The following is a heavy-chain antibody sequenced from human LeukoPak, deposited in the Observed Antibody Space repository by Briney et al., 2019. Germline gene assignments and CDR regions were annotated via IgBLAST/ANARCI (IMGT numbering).Heavy chain of an antibody. CDR2: INHSGST. CDR3: AREGFGFDY. Sequence: SETLSLTCAVSGGSFSGYYWSWIRQPPGKGLEWIGEINHSGSTNYNPSLKSRVTISVDTSKNQFSLKLSSVTAADTAVYYCAREGFGFDYWGQGTLVTVSS. J-gene: IGHJ4*02. V-gene: IGHV4-34*01. CDR1: GGSFSGYY. D-gene: IGHD3-10*01.